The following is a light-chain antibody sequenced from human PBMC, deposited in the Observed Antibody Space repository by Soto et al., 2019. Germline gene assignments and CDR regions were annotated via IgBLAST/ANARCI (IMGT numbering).Light chain of an antibody. J-gene: IGKJ1*01. V-gene: IGKV1-5*03. CDR3: QHYHHYPWT. CDR1: QDIKEW. CDR2: GAS. Sequence: DIQMTQSPSTLSASVGDRVIITCRASQDIKEWLAWYQQRPGKAPKLLIYGASKLLTGVPSRFSGSGSGTEFTLIITGLLTDDLATYLCQHYHHYPWTFGQGTKVEV.